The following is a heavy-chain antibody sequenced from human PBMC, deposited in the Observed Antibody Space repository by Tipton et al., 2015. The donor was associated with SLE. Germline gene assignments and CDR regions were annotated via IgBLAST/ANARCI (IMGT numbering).Heavy chain of an antibody. J-gene: IGHJ5*02. CDR3: ARRDGYSSIWNWFDP. D-gene: IGHD6-13*01. V-gene: IGHV4-38-2*01. Sequence: TLSLTCAVSGYSISSGYFWAWIRQPPGKGLEWIGSIYHSGSTYYNPSLNSRLTISVDTSKNQFSLKVSSVTAADTAVYYCARRDGYSSIWNWFDPWGQGTLVTVSS. CDR1: GYSISSGYF. CDR2: IYHSGST.